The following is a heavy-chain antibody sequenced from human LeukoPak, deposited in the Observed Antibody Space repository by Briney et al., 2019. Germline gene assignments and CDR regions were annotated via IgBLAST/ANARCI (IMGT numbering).Heavy chain of an antibody. J-gene: IGHJ4*02. V-gene: IGHV3-53*01. CDR2: INNRGGST. D-gene: IGHD3-16*01. CDR1: GFTVSSNY. Sequence: GESLRLSCAASGFTVSSNYMSWVRQAPGKGLEWVSSINNRGGSTYYADSVKGRFTISRDNSKNTLYLQMNSLRAEDTAVYFCAKGGGSDFADYWGQGTLVTVSS. CDR3: AKGGGSDFADY.